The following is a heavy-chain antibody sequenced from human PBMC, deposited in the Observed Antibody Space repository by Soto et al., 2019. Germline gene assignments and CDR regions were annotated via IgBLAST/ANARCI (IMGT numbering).Heavy chain of an antibody. CDR2: ISAYNGNT. CDR3: AXATRRLAYCGGDCLSTIDY. V-gene: IGHV1-18*01. J-gene: IGHJ4*02. D-gene: IGHD2-21*02. CDR1: GYTFTSYG. Sequence: VKVSCKASGYTFTSYGISWVRQAPGQGLEWMGWISAYNGNTNYAQKLQGRVTMTTDTSTSTAYMELRSLRSDDTAVYYCAXATRRLAYCGGDCLSTIDYWGQGTLVTVSS.